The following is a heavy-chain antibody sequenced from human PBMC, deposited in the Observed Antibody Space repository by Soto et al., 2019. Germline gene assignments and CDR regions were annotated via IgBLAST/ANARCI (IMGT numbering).Heavy chain of an antibody. CDR2: MNPNRGNT. J-gene: IGHJ4*02. Sequence: QVQLVQSGADVKKPGASVKVSCKASGYTFTSYDINWVRQATGQGPEWMGWMNPNRGNTGYAQKFQGRVTMTRSTSISTAYMELSSLRSDDTAVYYCARAPREWGFDYWGPGTLVTVSS. V-gene: IGHV1-8*01. CDR1: GYTFTSYD. CDR3: ARAPREWGFDY. D-gene: IGHD3-3*01.